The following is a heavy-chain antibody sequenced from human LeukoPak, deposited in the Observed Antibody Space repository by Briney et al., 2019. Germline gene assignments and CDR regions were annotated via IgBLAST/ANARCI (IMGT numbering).Heavy chain of an antibody. CDR2: ISSSSSYI. Sequence: GGSLRLSCAASGFTFSDYYMSWIRQAPGKGLEWVSSISSSSSYIYYADSVRGRFTISRDNAKNSLYLQMNSLRAEDTAVYYCARGIAAAVPYYFDYWGQGTLVTVSS. CDR1: GFTFSDYY. CDR3: ARGIAAAVPYYFDY. J-gene: IGHJ4*02. V-gene: IGHV3-11*06. D-gene: IGHD6-13*01.